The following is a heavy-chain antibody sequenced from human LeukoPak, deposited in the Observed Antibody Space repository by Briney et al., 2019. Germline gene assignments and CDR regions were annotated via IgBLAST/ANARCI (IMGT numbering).Heavy chain of an antibody. CDR2: ISGSGGDT. CDR1: GFIFSDYA. V-gene: IGHV3-23*01. D-gene: IGHD2-2*01. Sequence: GGSLRLSCAASGFIFSDYAMSWVRQAPGKGLECVSVISGSGGDTYYADSVKGRFTISRDNSKNTLYLQMNSLRAEDTAMYYCARDLTEMPSDVWGQGTTVTVSS. CDR3: ARDLTEMPSDV. J-gene: IGHJ6*02.